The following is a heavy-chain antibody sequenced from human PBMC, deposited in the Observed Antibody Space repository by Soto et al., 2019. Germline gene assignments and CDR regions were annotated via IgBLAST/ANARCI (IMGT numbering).Heavy chain of an antibody. J-gene: IGHJ2*01. CDR3: ARGGPYYDFWSGYWYHPPAGYWYFDL. Sequence: QVQLVQSGAEVKKPGSSVKVSCKASGGTFSSYAISWVRQAPGQGLEWMGGIIPIFGTANYAQKFQGRVTITADEYTSAAYMELSSLRSEDTAVYYCARGGPYYDFWSGYWYHPPAGYWYFDLWGRGTLVTVSS. V-gene: IGHV1-69*01. D-gene: IGHD3-3*01. CDR2: IIPIFGTA. CDR1: GGTFSSYA.